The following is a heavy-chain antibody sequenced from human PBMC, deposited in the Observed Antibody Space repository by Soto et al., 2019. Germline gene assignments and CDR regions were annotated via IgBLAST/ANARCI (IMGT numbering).Heavy chain of an antibody. CDR3: TTDLSDGYFDY. CDR1: GFTFGNAW. CDR2: IKSRTDGGTT. Sequence: PGGSLRLSCAASGFTFGNAWMNWVRQAPGKGLEWVGRIKSRTDGGTTDYAAPVKGRFTISRDDSKNTLYLQMNSLKTEDTAVYYCTTDLSDGYFDYRGQGTLVTVSS. V-gene: IGHV3-15*07. J-gene: IGHJ4*02.